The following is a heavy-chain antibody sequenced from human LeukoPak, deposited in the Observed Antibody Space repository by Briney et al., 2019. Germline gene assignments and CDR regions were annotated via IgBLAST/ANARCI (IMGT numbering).Heavy chain of an antibody. Sequence: GRSLRLSCTVSGFTFSSYGMHWVRQAPGKGLEWVAVILYDGSNKYYADSVKGRFTISRDNSKNTLYLQMNSLRAEDTAVYYCAKDSPGDRADYWGQGTLVIVSS. CDR3: AKDSPGDRADY. D-gene: IGHD3-10*01. J-gene: IGHJ4*02. CDR2: ILYDGSNK. CDR1: GFTFSSYG. V-gene: IGHV3-30*18.